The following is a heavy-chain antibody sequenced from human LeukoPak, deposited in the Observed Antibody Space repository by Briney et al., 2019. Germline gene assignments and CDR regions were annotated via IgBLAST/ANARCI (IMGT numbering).Heavy chain of an antibody. CDR1: GGSFSGYY. CDR3: ARRLGSVWGSYRPYYFDY. CDR2: INHSGST. J-gene: IGHJ4*02. V-gene: IGHV4-34*01. D-gene: IGHD3-16*02. Sequence: SETLSLTCAVYGGSFSGYYWSWIRQPPGKGLEWIGEINHSGSTNYNPSLKSRVTISVDTSKNQFSLKLSSVPAADTAVYYCARRLGSVWGSYRPYYFDYWGQGTLVTVSS.